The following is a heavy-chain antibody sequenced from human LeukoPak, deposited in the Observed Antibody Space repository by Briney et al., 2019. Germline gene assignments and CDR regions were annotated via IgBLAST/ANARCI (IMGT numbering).Heavy chain of an antibody. J-gene: IGHJ3*02. CDR1: GFAFNTYS. CDR2: ISSSSSYI. V-gene: IGHV3-21*01. CDR3: ARAQKRADDAFDI. Sequence: GESLRLSCAASGFAFNTYSMNWVRQAPGKGLEWVSSISSSSSYIYYADSVKGRFTISRDNAKNSLYLQMNSLRAEDTAVYYCARAQKRADDAFDIWGQGTMVTVSS.